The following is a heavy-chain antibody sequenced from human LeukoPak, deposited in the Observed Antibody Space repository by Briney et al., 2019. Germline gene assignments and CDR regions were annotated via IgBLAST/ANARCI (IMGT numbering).Heavy chain of an antibody. CDR2: IHYTGST. J-gene: IGHJ5*02. V-gene: IGHV4-59*12. Sequence: SETLSLTCTLSGGSIGSYYWRWLRQPPGKGLEGMGYIHYTGSTNYNPSLNSRVTISIDTSKNQFSLKLNSVTAADTPIYYCARESSGSLDWFDPWGQGTLVTVSS. CDR1: GGSIGSYY. D-gene: IGHD1-26*01. CDR3: ARESSGSLDWFDP.